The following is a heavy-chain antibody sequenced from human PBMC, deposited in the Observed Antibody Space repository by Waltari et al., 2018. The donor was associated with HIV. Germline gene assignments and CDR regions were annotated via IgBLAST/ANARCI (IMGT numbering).Heavy chain of an antibody. D-gene: IGHD3-10*01. CDR2: VYTSGNT. Sequence: QVQLQESGTGLVRPSQTLYLTCTVSGGSITRGSYYWCWLWQPAGKELEWTGRVYTSGNTDYNPSLRSRVTLSVDTSSNQFSLKLSSLTAADTAVYYCARALDYYESGSFPWWFFDLWGRGTLVTVSS. CDR3: ARALDYYESGSFPWWFFDL. V-gene: IGHV4-61*02. J-gene: IGHJ2*01. CDR1: GGSITRGSYY.